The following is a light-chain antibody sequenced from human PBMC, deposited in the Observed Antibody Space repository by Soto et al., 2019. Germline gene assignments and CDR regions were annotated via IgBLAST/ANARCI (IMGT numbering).Light chain of an antibody. CDR1: QSVSSY. CDR2: AAS. Sequence: DIKMTQSPSSLSAYVGDRISITCRASQSVSSYLNWYQQKPGKAPRLLIYAASHLQTGVPSRFRGTGSATHFTLTISSLQPEDFATYYCQQSYRAVTFGQGRRLEIK. J-gene: IGKJ5*01. CDR3: QQSYRAVT. V-gene: IGKV1-39*01.